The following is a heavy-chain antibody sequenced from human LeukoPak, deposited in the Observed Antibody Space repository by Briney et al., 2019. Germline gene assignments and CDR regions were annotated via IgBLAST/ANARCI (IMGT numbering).Heavy chain of an antibody. J-gene: IGHJ4*02. V-gene: IGHV4-39*07. Sequence: ASETLSLTCTVSGGSISSSSYYWGWIRQPPGKGLEWIGSIYYSGSTYYNPSLKSRVTISVDTSKNQFSLKLSSVTAADTAVYYCARDPGDSTYDYWGQGTLVTVSS. D-gene: IGHD2-21*02. CDR1: GGSISSSSYY. CDR3: ARDPGDSTYDY. CDR2: IYYSGST.